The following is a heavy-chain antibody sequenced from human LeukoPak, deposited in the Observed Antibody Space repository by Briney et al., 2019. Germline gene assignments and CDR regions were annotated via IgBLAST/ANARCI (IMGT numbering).Heavy chain of an antibody. CDR2: ISYDGSNK. CDR3: ARDEADYVLSY. CDR1: GFTFSSYA. D-gene: IGHD3-10*02. Sequence: PGGSLRLSCAASGFTFSSYAMHWVRQAPGKGLEWVAVISYDGSNKYYADSVKGRFTISRDNSKNTLYLQMNSLRAEDTAVYYCARDEADYVLSYWGQGTLVTVSS. J-gene: IGHJ4*02. V-gene: IGHV3-30-3*01.